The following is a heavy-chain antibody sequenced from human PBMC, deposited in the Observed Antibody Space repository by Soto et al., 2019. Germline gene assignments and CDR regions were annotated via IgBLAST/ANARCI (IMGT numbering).Heavy chain of an antibody. CDR2: ISYDGSNK. CDR1: GFTFSSNG. Sequence: QVQLVESGGGVVQPGRSLRLSCAASGFTFSSNGMHWVRQAPGKGLEWVAVISYDGSNKYYADSVKGRFTISRDNSKNTLYLQMNSLRAEDTAVYYCAKEVVGTGAFDIWGQGTMVTVSS. D-gene: IGHD2-15*01. CDR3: AKEVVGTGAFDI. V-gene: IGHV3-30*18. J-gene: IGHJ3*02.